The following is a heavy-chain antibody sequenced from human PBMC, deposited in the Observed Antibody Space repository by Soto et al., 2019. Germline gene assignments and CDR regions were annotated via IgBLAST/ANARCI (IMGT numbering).Heavy chain of an antibody. CDR1: GFTFSDNA. Sequence: PGGSLRLSCAASGFTFSDNAMTWVRQAPGKGLEWVSTISDSGGFTYYADSVKDRFTVSRDNSKNTVYLQINSLSADDTAVYYCAKDQPLYCIGPGCRSGLDEAFDFWGQGTMVTVSS. J-gene: IGHJ3*01. D-gene: IGHD2-15*01. CDR3: AKDQPLYCIGPGCRSGLDEAFDF. CDR2: ISDSGGFT. V-gene: IGHV3-23*01.